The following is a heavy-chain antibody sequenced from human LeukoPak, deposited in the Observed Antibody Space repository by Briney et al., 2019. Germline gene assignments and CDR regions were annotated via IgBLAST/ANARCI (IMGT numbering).Heavy chain of an antibody. V-gene: IGHV3-30*18. CDR2: ISYDGSNK. D-gene: IGHD4-17*01. Sequence: GGSLRLSCAASGFTFSSYGMHRVRQAPGKGLEWVAVISYDGSNKYYADSVKGRFTISRDNSKNTLYLQMNSLRAEDTAVYYCAKDSGLSTVSNFDYWGQGTLVTVSS. J-gene: IGHJ4*02. CDR1: GFTFSSYG. CDR3: AKDSGLSTVSNFDY.